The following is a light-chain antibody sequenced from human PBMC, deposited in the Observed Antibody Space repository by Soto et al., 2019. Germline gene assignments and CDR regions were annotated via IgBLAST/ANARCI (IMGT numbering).Light chain of an antibody. V-gene: IGKV3-20*01. CDR2: GGS. Sequence: EIVLTQSPGTLSLSPGERATLSCRASQSVSSSYLAWYQQKPGQAPRLLIYGGSSRATGIPVRFSGSGSETEFTLTITRMEPEDFAVYYCQQYSSSRTFGHGTKVDI. CDR1: QSVSSSY. J-gene: IGKJ1*01. CDR3: QQYSSSRT.